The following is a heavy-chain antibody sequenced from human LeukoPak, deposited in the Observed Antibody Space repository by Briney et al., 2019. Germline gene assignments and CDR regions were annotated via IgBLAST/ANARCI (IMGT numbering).Heavy chain of an antibody. D-gene: IGHD2-21*01. CDR3: ARGGGIQSCGGKTCFRGFVY. J-gene: IGHJ4*02. CDR2: INPNSGDN. CDR1: GYGFSAYY. Sequence: ASVKVSCKASGYGFSAYYMHWVRQAPGQGLEYMGWINPNSGDNSCAQKFQGRVSMTRDTSITTLYMELTSLRSDDTAVYFCARGGGIQSCGGKTCFRGFVYWGQGTLVTVSS. V-gene: IGHV1-2*02.